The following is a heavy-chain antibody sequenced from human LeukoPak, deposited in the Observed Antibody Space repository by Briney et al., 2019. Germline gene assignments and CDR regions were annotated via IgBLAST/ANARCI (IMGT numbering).Heavy chain of an antibody. Sequence: PSETLSLTCTVSGGSISSSSYYWGWIRQPPGKGLEWIGSIYYSGSTYYNPSLKSRVTISVDTSKNQFSLKLSSVTAADTAVYYCARHSPRIAVAGGWGQGTLVTVSS. CDR1: GGSISSSSYY. CDR2: IYYSGST. D-gene: IGHD6-19*01. J-gene: IGHJ4*02. V-gene: IGHV4-39*01. CDR3: ARHSPRIAVAGG.